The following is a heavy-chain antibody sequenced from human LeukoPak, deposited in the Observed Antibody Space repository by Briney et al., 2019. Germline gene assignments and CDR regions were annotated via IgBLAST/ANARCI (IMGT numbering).Heavy chain of an antibody. J-gene: IGHJ4*02. CDR2: IIPIFGTA. CDR1: GGTFSSYA. D-gene: IGHD5-18*01. Sequence: SVKVSCKASGGTFSSYAISWVRQAPGQGLEWMGGIIPIFGTANYAQKFQGRVTITADESTSTAYMELSSLRSEDTAVYYCATSWIQLWYFDYWGQGTLVTVSS. CDR3: ATSWIQLWYFDY. V-gene: IGHV1-69*01.